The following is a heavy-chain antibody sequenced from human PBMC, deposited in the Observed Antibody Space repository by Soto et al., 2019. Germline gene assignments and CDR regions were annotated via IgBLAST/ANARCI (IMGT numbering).Heavy chain of an antibody. CDR1: GGAISGYY. CDR3: ARGQRFSDWFDP. J-gene: IGHJ5*02. CDR2: IYSSGST. V-gene: IGHV4-4*07. D-gene: IGHD3-3*01. Sequence: PSERLSLTCTVTGGAISGYYWTWIRQSAGGGLEWIGRIYSSGSTNYNPSLKSRVTISLDTSMNHFSRSLSSVTAADTAAYYCARGQRFSDWFDPWGPGTLVTVFS.